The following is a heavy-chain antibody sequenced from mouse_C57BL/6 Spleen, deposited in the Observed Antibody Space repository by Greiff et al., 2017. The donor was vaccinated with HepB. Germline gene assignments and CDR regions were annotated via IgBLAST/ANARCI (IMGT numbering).Heavy chain of an antibody. J-gene: IGHJ1*03. CDR2: IHPNSGST. CDR1: GYTFTSYW. D-gene: IGHD1-1*01. CDR3: ARGDYYSSSYERYFDV. Sequence: QVQLQQPGAELVKPGASVKLSCKASGYTFTSYWMHWVKQRPGQGLEWIGMIHPNSGSTNYNEKFKGKATLTVDKSSSTAYMQLSSLTSEDSAVYYCARGDYYSSSYERYFDVWGTGTTVTVSS. V-gene: IGHV1-64*01.